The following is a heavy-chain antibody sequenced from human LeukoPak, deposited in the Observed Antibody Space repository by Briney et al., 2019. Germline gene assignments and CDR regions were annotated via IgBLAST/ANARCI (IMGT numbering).Heavy chain of an antibody. V-gene: IGHV3-11*01. CDR3: ARDRSGYYNNNWFDP. D-gene: IGHD3-3*01. J-gene: IGHJ5*02. Sequence: GGSLRLSCAASGLTFSDYYMSWIRQAPGKGLEWVSYIGSSGSTIYYADSVKGRFTISRDNAKNSLYLQMNSLRAEDTAVYYCARDRSGYYNNNWFDPWGQGTLVTVSS. CDR1: GLTFSDYY. CDR2: IGSSGSTI.